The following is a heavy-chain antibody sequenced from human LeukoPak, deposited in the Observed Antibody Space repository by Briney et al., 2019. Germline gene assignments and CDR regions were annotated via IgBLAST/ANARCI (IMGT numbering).Heavy chain of an antibody. CDR1: GFTFSICA. Sequence: GWSLRLSCAASGFTFSICAMSWVRQAPAKGLDWVSAISGSGGSTYYADSVKGRFTISRYNSKNLLYLQMNSLRGEDTAVYYCAKDVKDGYNSYYFDYWGQGTLVTVSS. CDR3: AKDVKDGYNSYYFDY. D-gene: IGHD5-24*01. V-gene: IGHV3-23*01. CDR2: ISGSGGST. J-gene: IGHJ4*02.